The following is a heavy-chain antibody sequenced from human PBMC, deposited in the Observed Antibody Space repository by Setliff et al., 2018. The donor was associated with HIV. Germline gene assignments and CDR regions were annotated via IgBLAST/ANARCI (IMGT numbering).Heavy chain of an antibody. D-gene: IGHD3-22*01. Sequence: GGSLRLSCAASGFTFSSYGMHWVRQAPGKGLEWVAFIRYDESNKYYADSVKGRFTISRDNSKNTLYLQMNSLRAEDTAVYYCAKDSEEAYYYDSSGYRLAYWGQGTLVTVPQ. J-gene: IGHJ4*02. CDR2: IRYDESNK. CDR1: GFTFSSYG. V-gene: IGHV3-30*02. CDR3: AKDSEEAYYYDSSGYRLAY.